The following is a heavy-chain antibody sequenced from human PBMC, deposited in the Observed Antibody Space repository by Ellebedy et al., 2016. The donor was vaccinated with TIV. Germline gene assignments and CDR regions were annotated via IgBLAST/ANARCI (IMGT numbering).Heavy chain of an antibody. CDR3: VRGPYDGTGYYYPY. Sequence: SETLSLXXTVSGDSIISSSYCWGWIRQPPGKGLEWIGNICSRGNTFYNAPLRSRLTISVDTSKNQFSLNLSSVTAADTAVYYCVRGPYDGTGYYYPYWGQGTLVTVSS. V-gene: IGHV4-39*07. D-gene: IGHD3-22*01. J-gene: IGHJ4*02. CDR1: GDSIISSSYC. CDR2: ICSRGNT.